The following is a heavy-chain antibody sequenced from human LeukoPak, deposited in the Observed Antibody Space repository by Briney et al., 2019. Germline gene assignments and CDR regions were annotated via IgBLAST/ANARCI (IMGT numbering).Heavy chain of an antibody. D-gene: IGHD2-15*01. CDR1: GYTFTGYY. V-gene: IGHV1-2*02. CDR3: ASLGYCSGGSCHRHFDY. Sequence: ASVKVSCKASGYTFTGYYMHWVRQAPGQGLEWMGWMNPNSGGTNYAQKFQGRVTMTRDTSISTAYMELSRLRSDDTAVYYCASLGYCSGGSCHRHFDYWGQGTLVTVSS. J-gene: IGHJ4*02. CDR2: MNPNSGGT.